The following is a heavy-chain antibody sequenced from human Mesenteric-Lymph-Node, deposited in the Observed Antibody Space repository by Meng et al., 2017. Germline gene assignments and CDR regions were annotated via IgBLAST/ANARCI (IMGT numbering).Heavy chain of an antibody. Sequence: GESLKISCAASGFTFSTYWMNWVRQAPGKGLEWVATIKENGNEKTYVDSVKGRFTISRDNTKNSLNLQMNSLRAEDTAVYYCLTTSQSFIVDWGQGTLVTVSS. CDR2: IKENGNEK. CDR1: GFTFSTYW. D-gene: IGHD4-17*01. CDR3: LTTSQSFIVD. J-gene: IGHJ4*02. V-gene: IGHV3-7*01.